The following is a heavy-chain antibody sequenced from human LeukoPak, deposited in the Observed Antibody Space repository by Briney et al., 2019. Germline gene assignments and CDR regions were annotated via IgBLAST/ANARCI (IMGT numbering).Heavy chain of an antibody. CDR3: AGTYYYGSGSYFSLLY. Sequence: PSETLSLTCTVSGGSISSYYWSWIRQPPGKGLEWIGYIYYSGSTNYNPSLKSRVTMSVDTSKNQFSLKLSSVTAADTAVYYCAGTYYYGSGSYFSLLYWGQGTLVTVSS. CDR1: GGSISSYY. D-gene: IGHD3-10*01. J-gene: IGHJ4*02. V-gene: IGHV4-59*12. CDR2: IYYSGST.